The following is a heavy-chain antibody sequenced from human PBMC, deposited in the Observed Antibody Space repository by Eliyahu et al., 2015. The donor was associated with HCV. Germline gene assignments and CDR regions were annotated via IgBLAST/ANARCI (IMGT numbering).Heavy chain of an antibody. J-gene: IGHJ4*02. CDR1: GFSLSTDGVG. CDR3: AHRDTNLYASGSSPFDF. D-gene: IGHD3-10*01. V-gene: IGHV2-5*02. CDR2: IYWDDDK. Sequence: QITLKESGPTLVTPTQTLTVTCTFSGFSLSTDGVGVAWIRQPPGKALEWLGLIYWDDDKRYSPSLKNRLTITKDTSKNQVVLRMTNMDPADTATYYCAHRDTNLYASGSSPFDFWGQGTLVTVSS.